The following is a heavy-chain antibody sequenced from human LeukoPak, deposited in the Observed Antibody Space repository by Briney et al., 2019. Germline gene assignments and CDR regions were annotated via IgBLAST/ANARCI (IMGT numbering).Heavy chain of an antibody. J-gene: IGHJ4*02. Sequence: PGGSLRLSCAASGFTFSSYAMHWVRQAPGKGPEWVANIKQDGSEKYYVDSVKGRFTISRDNAKNSLYLQMNSLRAEDTAVYYCARETHWGDGYNWGVTDFDYWGQGTLVTVSS. V-gene: IGHV3-7*01. CDR3: ARETHWGDGYNWGVTDFDY. CDR2: IKQDGSEK. D-gene: IGHD5-24*01. CDR1: GFTFSSYA.